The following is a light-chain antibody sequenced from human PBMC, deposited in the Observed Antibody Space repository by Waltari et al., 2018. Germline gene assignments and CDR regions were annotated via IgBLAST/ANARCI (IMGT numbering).Light chain of an antibody. J-gene: IGLJ2*01. V-gene: IGLV3-9*01. CDR1: NIASKN. CDR2: RST. CDR3: QVWDNFTLI. Sequence: SYELTQPLSVSVALGQTAKIPCGGSNIASKNVHWYQQKPGQAPVLFIFRSTDRPSGIPEQFSGSNSGNTATLTISRAQAGDEADYYCQVWDNFTLIFGGGTKLTVL.